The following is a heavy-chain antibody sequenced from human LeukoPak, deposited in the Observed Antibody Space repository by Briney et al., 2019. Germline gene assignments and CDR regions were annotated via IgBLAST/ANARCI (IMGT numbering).Heavy chain of an antibody. J-gene: IGHJ4*02. V-gene: IGHV4-59*01. CDR3: ARDYRWLRGAFFDY. CDR2: IYHSGST. D-gene: IGHD5-12*01. CDR1: GGSISSYY. Sequence: SETLSLTCTVSGGSISSYYWSWIRQPPGKGLEWIGYIYHSGSTNYNPSLKSRVTISVDTSKNQFSLKLSSVTAADTAVYYCARDYRWLRGAFFDYWGQGTLVTVSS.